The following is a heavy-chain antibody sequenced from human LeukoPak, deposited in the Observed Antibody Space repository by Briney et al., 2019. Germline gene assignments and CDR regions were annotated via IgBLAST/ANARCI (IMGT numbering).Heavy chain of an antibody. D-gene: IGHD1-14*01. CDR3: ARRPRNSENHDGPSGLDS. J-gene: IGHJ4*02. CDR1: GFTFSDYA. CDR2: IDNSGSS. Sequence: GSLRLSCAASGFTFSDYAMTWVRQAPGKGLEWIGEIDNSGSSNYNPSLKSRVTLSVDTSKNQFSLKMRSPTAADTALYYCARRPRNSENHDGPSGLDSWGQGTLVTVSS. V-gene: IGHV4-34*01.